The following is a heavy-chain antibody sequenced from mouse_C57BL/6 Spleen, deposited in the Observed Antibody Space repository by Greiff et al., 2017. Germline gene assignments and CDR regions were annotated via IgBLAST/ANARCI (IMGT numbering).Heavy chain of an antibody. CDR2: IDPSDSYT. D-gene: IGHD1-1*01. V-gene: IGHV1-50*01. Sequence: QVQLQQSGAELVKPGASVKLSCKASGYTFTSYWMQWVKQRPGQGLEWIGEIDPSDSYTNYNQKFKGKATLTVDTSSSTAYMQLSSLTSEDSAVYYCARYYGSSYYYYAMDYWGQGTSVTVSS. J-gene: IGHJ4*01. CDR1: GYTFTSYW. CDR3: ARYYGSSYYYYAMDY.